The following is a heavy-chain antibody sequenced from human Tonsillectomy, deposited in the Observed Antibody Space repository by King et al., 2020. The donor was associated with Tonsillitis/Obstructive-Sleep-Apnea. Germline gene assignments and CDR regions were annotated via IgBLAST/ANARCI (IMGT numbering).Heavy chain of an antibody. CDR2: IKSDGSST. V-gene: IGHV3-74*03. J-gene: IGHJ6*03. CDR1: GFTFSSYW. Sequence: VQLVESGGGLVQPGGSLRLSCAASGFTFSSYWMHWVRQAPGKGLVWVSRIKSDGSSTTYADSVKGRFTISRDNAKNTVFLQMNSLRAEDTAFYYCARDPQDMVATFPYYHYYMDVWGKGTPVTVSS. CDR3: ARDPQDMVATFPYYHYYMDV. D-gene: IGHD5-12*01.